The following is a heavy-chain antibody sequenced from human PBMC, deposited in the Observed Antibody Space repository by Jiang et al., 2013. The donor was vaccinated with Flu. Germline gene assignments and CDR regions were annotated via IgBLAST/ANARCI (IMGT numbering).Heavy chain of an antibody. J-gene: IGHJ3*02. CDR2: IYYSGST. D-gene: IGHD4-23*01. V-gene: IGHV4-59*06. CDR1: GGSINNYY. Sequence: PGLVKPSETLSLTCTVSGGSINNYYWSWIRQPPGKGLEWIGYIYYSGSTYYNPSLKSRVTISVDTSKNQFSLKLSSVTAADTAVYYCAAGRRGTTVVNVDAFDIWGQGTMVTVSS. CDR3: AAGRRGTTVVNVDAFDI.